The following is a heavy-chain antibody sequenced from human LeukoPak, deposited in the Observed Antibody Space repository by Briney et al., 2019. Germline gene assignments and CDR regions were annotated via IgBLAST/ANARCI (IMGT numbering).Heavy chain of an antibody. CDR2: IYSGGST. J-gene: IGHJ4*02. Sequence: GGSLRLSCAASGFTFSNAWMNWVRQAPGKGLEWISVIYSGGSTHYADSAKGRFTISRDNSKNTLFLQMNSLRVEDTAVYYCAKEEQQFDYFDYWGQGTLVTVSS. D-gene: IGHD6-6*01. CDR3: AKEEQQFDYFDY. V-gene: IGHV3-53*01. CDR1: GFTFSNAW.